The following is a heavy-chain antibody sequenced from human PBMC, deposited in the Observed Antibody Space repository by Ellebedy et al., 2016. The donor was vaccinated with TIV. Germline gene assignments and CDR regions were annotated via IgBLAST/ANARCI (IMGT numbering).Heavy chain of an antibody. D-gene: IGHD6-19*01. V-gene: IGHV5-51*01. J-gene: IGHJ5*02. Sequence: KVSXKGSGYSFTTYWIGWVRQMPGKGLEWMGIIYPGDSDTRYSPSFQGQVTISADKSISTAYLQWSSLKASDTAMYYCARLGAVAVNNWFDPWGQGTLVTVSS. CDR1: GYSFTTYW. CDR2: IYPGDSDT. CDR3: ARLGAVAVNNWFDP.